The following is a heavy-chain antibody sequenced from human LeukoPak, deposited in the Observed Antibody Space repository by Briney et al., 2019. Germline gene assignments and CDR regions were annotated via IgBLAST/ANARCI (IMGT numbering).Heavy chain of an antibody. J-gene: IGHJ4*02. CDR1: GGTFSSYA. V-gene: IGHV1-69*05. CDR3: ARTVFMITFGGVIVPEYFDY. CDR2: IIPIFGTA. D-gene: IGHD3-16*02. Sequence: ASVKVSCKASGGTFSSYAISRVRQAPGQGLEWMGGIIPIFGTANYAQKFQGRVTITTDESTSTAYMELSSLRSEDTAVYYCARTVFMITFGGVIVPEYFDYWGQGTLVTVSS.